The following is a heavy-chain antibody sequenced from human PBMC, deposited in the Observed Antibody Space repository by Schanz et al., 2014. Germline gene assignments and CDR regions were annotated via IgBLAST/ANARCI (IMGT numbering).Heavy chain of an antibody. V-gene: IGHV1-69*08. Sequence: QVQVVQSGAEVKKPGSSVKVSCKVSGGAIRSATITWVRQAPGQGLEWMGTIFLNDGGTHSAEKFQGRIIMTRDTSTSTVYLDLSSLRSEDTAVYYCARERPRKGDFDYWGQGTLVTVSS. CDR3: ARERPRKGDFDY. CDR1: GGAIRSAT. D-gene: IGHD1-26*01. CDR2: IFLNDGGT. J-gene: IGHJ4*02.